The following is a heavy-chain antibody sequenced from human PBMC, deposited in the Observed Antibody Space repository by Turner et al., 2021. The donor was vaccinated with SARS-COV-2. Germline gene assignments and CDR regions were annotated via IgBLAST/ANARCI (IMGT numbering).Heavy chain of an antibody. CDR1: GGSISSSSYY. Sequence: QVQLQESGPGLLKPSETLSLTCTVSGGSISSSSYYWGWIRQPPGKGLEWIGTIYYSGSTNYNPSLKSRVTISVDTSKNQFSLKLSSVTAADTAVYYCARRTHYYDSSGYYDIYYFDYWGQGTLVTVSS. D-gene: IGHD3-22*01. J-gene: IGHJ4*02. V-gene: IGHV4-39*07. CDR3: ARRTHYYDSSGYYDIYYFDY. CDR2: IYYSGST.